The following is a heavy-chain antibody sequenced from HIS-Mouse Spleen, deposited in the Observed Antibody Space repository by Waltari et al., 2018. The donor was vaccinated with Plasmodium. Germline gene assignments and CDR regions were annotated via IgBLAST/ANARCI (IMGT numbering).Heavy chain of an antibody. V-gene: IGHV4-59*01. Sequence: QVQLQESGPGLVKPSETLSLTCTVSGGSIRSYYWSWIRQPPGKGLEWIGYIYYSGSTNYNPSLKSRVTISVDTSKNQFSLKLSSVTAADTAVYYCARDCSSTSCLDAFDIWGQGTMVTVSS. CDR1: GGSIRSYY. J-gene: IGHJ3*02. CDR3: ARDCSSTSCLDAFDI. D-gene: IGHD2-2*01. CDR2: IYYSGST.